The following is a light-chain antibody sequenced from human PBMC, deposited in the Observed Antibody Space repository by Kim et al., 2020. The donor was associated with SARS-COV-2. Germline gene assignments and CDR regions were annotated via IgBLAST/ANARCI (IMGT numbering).Light chain of an antibody. CDR1: KLGDKY. CDR2: QDS. J-gene: IGLJ2*01. V-gene: IGLV3-1*01. CDR3: QAWDSSTVV. Sequence: VSPGQTASITCSGDKLGDKYACWYQQKPGQSPVLVIYQDSKRPSGIPERFSGSNSGKTATLTISGTQAMDEADYYCQAWDSSTVVFGGGTQLTVL.